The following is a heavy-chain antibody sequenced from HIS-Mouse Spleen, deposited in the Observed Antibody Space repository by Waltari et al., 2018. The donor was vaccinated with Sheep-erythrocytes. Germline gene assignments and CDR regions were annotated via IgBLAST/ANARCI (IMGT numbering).Heavy chain of an antibody. D-gene: IGHD1-26*01. Sequence: QVQLVQSGAEVKKPGSSVNVSCKASGAPFSSYAISWVRQAPGQGLEWMGRIIPILGIANYAQKFQGRVTITADKSTSTAYMELSSLRSEDTAVYYCAQTGATTPHFDYWGQGTLVTVSS. CDR1: GAPFSSYA. V-gene: IGHV1-69*04. J-gene: IGHJ4*02. CDR2: IIPILGIA. CDR3: AQTGATTPHFDY.